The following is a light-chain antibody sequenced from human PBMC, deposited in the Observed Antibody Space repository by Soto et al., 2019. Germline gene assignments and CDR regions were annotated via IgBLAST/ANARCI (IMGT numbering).Light chain of an antibody. V-gene: IGLV1-40*01. J-gene: IGLJ2*01. CDR2: GNS. CDR3: QSYDSSLSVV. CDR1: SSNIGAGYD. Sequence: QSVLTQPPSVSGAPARRVTISCTGSSSNIGAGYDVHWYQQLPGTAPKLLIYGNSNRPSGVPDRFSGSKSGTSASLAITGLQAEDEADYYCQSYDSSLSVVFGGGTKVTVL.